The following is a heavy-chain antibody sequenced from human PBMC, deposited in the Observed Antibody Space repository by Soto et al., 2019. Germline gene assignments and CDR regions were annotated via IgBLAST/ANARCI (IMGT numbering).Heavy chain of an antibody. D-gene: IGHD6-6*01. CDR3: ARVIAARVGYYGMDV. Sequence: GGSLRLSCAASGFTFSSYWMHWVRQAPGKGLVWASRINSDGSSTSYADSVKGRFTISRDNAKNTLYLQMNSLRAEDTAVYYCARVIAARVGYYGMDVWGQGTTVSVSS. CDR1: GFTFSSYW. J-gene: IGHJ6*02. V-gene: IGHV3-74*01. CDR2: INSDGSST.